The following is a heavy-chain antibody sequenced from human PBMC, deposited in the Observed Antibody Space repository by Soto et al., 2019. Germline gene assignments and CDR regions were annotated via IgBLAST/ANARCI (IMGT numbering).Heavy chain of an antibody. Sequence: EVQLVESGGGLVQPGGSLRLSCAASGFTFSSYSMNWVRQAPGKGLEWVSYIRSSSSTIYYADSVKGRFTISRDNAKNSLYLQMNSLRAEDTAVYYCAAQVSEYYYDLMNWGQGTLVTVSS. CDR1: GFTFSSYS. J-gene: IGHJ4*02. D-gene: IGHD3-22*01. V-gene: IGHV3-48*01. CDR3: AAQVSEYYYDLMN. CDR2: IRSSSSTI.